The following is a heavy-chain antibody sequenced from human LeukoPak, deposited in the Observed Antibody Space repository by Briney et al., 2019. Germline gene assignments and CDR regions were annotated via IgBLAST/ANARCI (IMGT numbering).Heavy chain of an antibody. Sequence: GGSLRLSCLASGFALSSYAMHWVRQAPGKALEHVSTISTDGVNTYYADSVKGRFTIPRDTSKNTLYLQMSSLRGDDTAVYYCLKGSQGPIWQQLVPDRWGQGTQVTVSS. J-gene: IGHJ5*02. CDR1: GFALSSYA. CDR2: ISTDGVNT. V-gene: IGHV3-64D*06. CDR3: LKGSQGPIWQQLVPDR. D-gene: IGHD6-13*01.